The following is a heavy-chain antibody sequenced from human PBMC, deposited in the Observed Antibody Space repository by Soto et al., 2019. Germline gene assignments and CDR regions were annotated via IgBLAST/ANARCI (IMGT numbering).Heavy chain of an antibody. D-gene: IGHD6-13*01. CDR3: ARDLIAAAAGMDV. CDR2: INAGNGNT. V-gene: IGHV1-3*01. J-gene: IGHJ6*02. CDR1: GYTFTSYA. Sequence: QVQLVQSGAEVKKPGASVKVSCKASGYTFTSYAMHWVRQAPGQRLEWMGWINAGNGNTKYSQKFQGRVTITRDTSASTADMELSSLRSEDTAVYYCARDLIAAAAGMDVWGQGTTVTVSS.